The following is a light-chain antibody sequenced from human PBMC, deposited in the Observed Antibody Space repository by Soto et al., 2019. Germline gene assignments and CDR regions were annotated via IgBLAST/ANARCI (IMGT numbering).Light chain of an antibody. V-gene: IGLV2-8*01. J-gene: IGLJ2*01. CDR1: SSDVGCYNS. Sequence: QSALTQPPSASGSPGQSVSISCTGASSDVGCYNSVSWYQQFPGKAPKLIIYEVTNRPAGVPDRFSGSKSANTASLTVSGLQDEEEADYCCSSEGGSIVVFGAGTKLTVL. CDR2: EVT. CDR3: SSEGGSIVV.